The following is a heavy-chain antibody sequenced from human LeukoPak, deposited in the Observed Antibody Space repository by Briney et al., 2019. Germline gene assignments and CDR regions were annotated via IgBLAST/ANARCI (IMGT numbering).Heavy chain of an antibody. Sequence: GGSLRLSCAASGFTVSSNYMSWVRQAPGKGLEWVSVIYSGGSTYYADSVKGRFTISRDNSENTLYLQMNSLRVEGTAVYYCAKEIVSAWYFLFDYWGQGTLVTVSS. CDR3: AKEIVSAWYFLFDY. CDR1: GFTVSSNY. CDR2: IYSGGST. V-gene: IGHV3-53*01. D-gene: IGHD6-19*01. J-gene: IGHJ4*02.